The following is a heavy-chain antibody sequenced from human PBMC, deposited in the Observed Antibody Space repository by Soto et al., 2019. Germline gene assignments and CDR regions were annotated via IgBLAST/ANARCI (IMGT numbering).Heavy chain of an antibody. V-gene: IGHV3-30-3*01. CDR2: IPFDGSNQ. J-gene: IGHJ6*02. Sequence: GGSLRLSCAASGFTFSSYAVHWVRQAPGKGLEWVAVIPFDGSNQSYADSVKGRFTISRDNSKNTLYLQMNSLRAEDTALYYCVRASLSTGYYYAMDVWGQGTTVTVSS. CDR3: VRASLSTGYYYAMDV. D-gene: IGHD3-10*02. CDR1: GFTFSSYA.